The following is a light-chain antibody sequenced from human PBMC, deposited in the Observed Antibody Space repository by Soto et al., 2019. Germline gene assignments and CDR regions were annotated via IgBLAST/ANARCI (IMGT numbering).Light chain of an antibody. CDR3: MQGLETPT. CDR2: LGY. V-gene: IGKV2-28*01. Sequence: DIVRTQSPLSLPVTPGEPSSISCRSSVSLLHCTGNNYLYLYLQKPRQSPQLLIYLGYNRASGVPDRFSGSGTGTDFTLKISRVEADDVGVYYCMQGLETPTFGQGTKVEIK. J-gene: IGKJ1*01. CDR1: VSLLHCTGNNY.